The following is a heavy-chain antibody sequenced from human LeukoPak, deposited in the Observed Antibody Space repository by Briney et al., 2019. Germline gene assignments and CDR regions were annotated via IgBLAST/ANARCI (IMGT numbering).Heavy chain of an antibody. CDR3: TTVGSSRYYYYFDY. V-gene: IGHV3-15*01. J-gene: IGHJ4*02. Sequence: PGGSLRLSCAASGFTFNHAWMSWVRQAPGKGLEWVGRIKSKTDRGTTDYAAPVKGRFTISRDDSKNTPYLQMNSLKTEDAAVYYCTTVGSSRYYYYFDYWGQGSLVTVSS. D-gene: IGHD3-22*01. CDR1: GFTFNHAW. CDR2: IKSKTDRGTT.